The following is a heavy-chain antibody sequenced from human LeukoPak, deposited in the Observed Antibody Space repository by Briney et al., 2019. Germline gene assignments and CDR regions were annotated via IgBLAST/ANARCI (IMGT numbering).Heavy chain of an antibody. J-gene: IGHJ1*01. CDR1: GGTFSSYA. V-gene: IGHV1-8*02. D-gene: IGHD6-19*01. CDR2: MNPNSGNT. CDR3: ARGGWGYSSGWYGVRFFQH. Sequence: ASVKVSCKASGGTFSSYAISWVRQATGQGLEWMGWMNPNSGNTGYAQKFQGRVTMTRNTSISTAYMELSSLRSEDTAVYYCARGGWGYSSGWYGVRFFQHWGQGTLVTVSS.